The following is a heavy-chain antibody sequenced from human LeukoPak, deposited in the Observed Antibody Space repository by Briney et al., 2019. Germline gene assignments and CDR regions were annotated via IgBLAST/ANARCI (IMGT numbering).Heavy chain of an antibody. J-gene: IGHJ6*02. CDR1: GITFTTYA. CDR2: ISATGGST. CDR3: ARYCISTSCYPADSYYGMDV. D-gene: IGHD2-2*01. V-gene: IGHV3-23*01. Sequence: PGGSLRLSCAASGITFTTYAMSWVRQAPGKGLQWVSSISATGGSTYYADSVKGRFTISRDNSKNTLYLQMSSLRAEDTAVYYCARYCISTSCYPADSYYGMDVWGQGTAVIVSS.